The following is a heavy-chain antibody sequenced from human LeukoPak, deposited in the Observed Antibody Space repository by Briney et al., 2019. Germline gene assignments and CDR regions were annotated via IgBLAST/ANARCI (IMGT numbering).Heavy chain of an antibody. CDR2: INPNTGGT. D-gene: IGHD3-3*01. V-gene: IGHV1-2*02. CDR1: GYTFSGYY. J-gene: IGHJ6*03. Sequence: GASVKVSCKASGYTFSGYYMHWVRQAPGQGLEWMGWINPNTGGTNYAQKLQGRVTMTTDTSTSTAYMELRSLRSDDTAVYYCARAMHGVVTIYYYYYYMDVWGKGTTVTVSS. CDR3: ARAMHGVVTIYYYYYYMDV.